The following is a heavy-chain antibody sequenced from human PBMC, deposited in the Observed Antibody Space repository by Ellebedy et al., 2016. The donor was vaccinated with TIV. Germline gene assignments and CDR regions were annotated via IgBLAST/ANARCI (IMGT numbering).Heavy chain of an antibody. D-gene: IGHD2-21*02. CDR3: TTGVTMGENRFFDS. Sequence: AASVKVSCKASGYTFTNYAIHWVRQASGQGLEWMGWMNPKTNNTVYAQKFQGRVTMTRNTPIQTAYLALTSLKFDDTAVYFCTTGVTMGENRFFDSWGQGTLVIVSS. CDR2: MNPKTNNT. V-gene: IGHV1-8*01. CDR1: GYTFTNYA. J-gene: IGHJ5*01.